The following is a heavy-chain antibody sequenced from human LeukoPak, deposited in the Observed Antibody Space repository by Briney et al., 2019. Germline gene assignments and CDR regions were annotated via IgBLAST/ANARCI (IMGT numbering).Heavy chain of an antibody. CDR3: ARGSLGSGYDYHYYYYMDV. Sequence: KTSETLSLTCAVYGGSFSGYYWSWIRQPPGKGLEWIGEINHSGSTNYNPSLKSRVTISVDTSKNQFSLKLSSVTAADTAVYYCARGSLGSGYDYHYYYYMDVWGKGTTVTISS. CDR1: GGSFSGYY. D-gene: IGHD5-12*01. V-gene: IGHV4-34*01. CDR2: INHSGST. J-gene: IGHJ6*03.